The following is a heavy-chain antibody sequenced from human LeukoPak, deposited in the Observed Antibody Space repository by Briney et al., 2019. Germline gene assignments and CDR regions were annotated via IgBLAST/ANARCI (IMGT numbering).Heavy chain of an antibody. Sequence: SETLSLTCSVSGYSISSGYQWAWIRQPPGRGRGGIGLIRPSGTTSYHPSLESRVTISADTSKNQFSLKLSSVTAADTAVYYCARGRRDIYSTSPCFDHWGQGILVTVSS. CDR2: IRPSGTT. CDR1: GYSISSGYQ. J-gene: IGHJ4*02. D-gene: IGHD6-6*01. CDR3: ARGRRDIYSTSPCFDH. V-gene: IGHV4-38-2*02.